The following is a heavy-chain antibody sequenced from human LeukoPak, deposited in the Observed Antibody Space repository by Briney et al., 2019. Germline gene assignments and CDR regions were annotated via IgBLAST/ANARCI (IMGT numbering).Heavy chain of an antibody. J-gene: IGHJ4*02. CDR2: INPNSGGT. CDR3: ARGRVDIVTTITGSRVYGY. D-gene: IGHD5-12*01. CDR1: GYTFTGYY. V-gene: IGHV1-2*02. Sequence: ASVKVSCKASGYTFTGYYMHWVRQAPGQGLEWMGWINPNSGGTNYAQKFQGRVTMTRDTSISTAYMELSRLRSDDTAVYYCARGRVDIVTTITGSRVYGYWGQGTLVTVSS.